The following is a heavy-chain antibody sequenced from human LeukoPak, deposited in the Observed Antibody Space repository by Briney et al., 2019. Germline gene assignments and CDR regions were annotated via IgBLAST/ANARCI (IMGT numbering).Heavy chain of an antibody. Sequence: PGRSLRLSCAASGFTFDDYAMHWVRQAPGKGLEWVSGISWNSGSIGYADSVKGRFTISRDNAKNSLYLQMNSLRAEDTALYYCAKIGALDAITHDAFDIWGQGTMVTVSS. CDR2: ISWNSGSI. CDR3: AKIGALDAITHDAFDI. J-gene: IGHJ3*02. V-gene: IGHV3-9*01. CDR1: GFTFDDYA. D-gene: IGHD2-8*01.